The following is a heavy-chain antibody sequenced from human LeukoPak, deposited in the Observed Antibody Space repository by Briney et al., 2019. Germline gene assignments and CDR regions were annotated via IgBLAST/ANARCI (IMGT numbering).Heavy chain of an antibody. D-gene: IGHD3-10*01. Sequence: GGSLRLSCAASGFTFSRYDMHWVRQVTGKGLEWVSTIGTAGDTNYPGSVKGRFTISRENAKNSSYLQMNSLRAGDTAVYYCARGFSYYASGSYYLGFDYWGLGTLVTVSS. CDR3: ARGFSYYASGSYYLGFDY. CDR2: IGTAGDT. V-gene: IGHV3-13*04. CDR1: GFTFSRYD. J-gene: IGHJ4*02.